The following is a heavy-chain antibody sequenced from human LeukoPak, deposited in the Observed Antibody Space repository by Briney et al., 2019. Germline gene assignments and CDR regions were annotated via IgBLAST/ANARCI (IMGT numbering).Heavy chain of an antibody. J-gene: IGHJ4*02. CDR1: GFTFSSYA. D-gene: IGHD6-13*01. CDR2: ISSNGGST. CDR3: ARPRIAAAGTFDY. Sequence: PGGSLRLSCAASGFTFSSYAMHWVRQAPGKGLEYVSAISSNGGSTYYANSVKGRFTISRDNSKNTLYLQMGSLRAEDMAVYYCARPRIAAAGTFDYWGQGTLVTVSS. V-gene: IGHV3-64*01.